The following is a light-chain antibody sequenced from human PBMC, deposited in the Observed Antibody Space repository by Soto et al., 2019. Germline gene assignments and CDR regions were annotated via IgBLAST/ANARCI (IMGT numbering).Light chain of an antibody. CDR3: QQRSNWPLT. J-gene: IGKJ3*01. Sequence: EIVLTQSPATLSLSPGERATLSCRASQGVSSYLAWFQQKAGQAPRLLIYDASNRATGIPARFSGSGSGTDFTLTISSLEPEDFAIYFCQQRSNWPLTFGPGTKVDIK. CDR1: QGVSSY. CDR2: DAS. V-gene: IGKV3-11*01.